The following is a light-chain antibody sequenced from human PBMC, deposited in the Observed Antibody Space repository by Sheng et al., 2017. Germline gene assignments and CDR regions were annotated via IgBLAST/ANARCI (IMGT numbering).Light chain of an antibody. V-gene: IGLV6-57*01. J-gene: IGLJ3*02. CDR1: SGSIASNY. Sequence: NFILTQPHSVSESPGKTVTISCTRSSGSIASNYVHWYQQRPGSSPTIVIYEDKQRPSGVPDRFSGSIDSSSNSASLTISGLKTEDEADYSCQSYDTTNLWVFGGGTKLTVL. CDR3: QSYDTTNLWV. CDR2: EDK.